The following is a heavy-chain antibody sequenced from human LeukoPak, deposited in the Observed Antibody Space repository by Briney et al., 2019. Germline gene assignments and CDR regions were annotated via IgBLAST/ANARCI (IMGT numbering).Heavy chain of an antibody. CDR1: GGSFSSYY. D-gene: IGHD1-26*01. J-gene: IGHJ4*02. CDR3: ARGGEVLDY. Sequence: SETLSLTCAVYGGSFSSYYWSWIRQPPGKRLEYIGYIYYNGATNYNPSLKSRVTISVDTSKNEFSLRLTSVTAADTAVYYCARGGEVLDYWGQGTLVTVSS. CDR2: IYYNGAT. V-gene: IGHV4-59*01.